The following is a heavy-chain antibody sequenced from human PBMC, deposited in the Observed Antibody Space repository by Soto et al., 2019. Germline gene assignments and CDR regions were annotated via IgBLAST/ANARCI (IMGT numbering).Heavy chain of an antibody. CDR3: AKVQYGDYDA. V-gene: IGHV3-23*01. Sequence: PGGSLRLSCAASGFTFSTYAMSWVRQAPGKGLEWVSAISGSGGSTYFADSVKGRFTISRENSKNTLYLQMNSLRAEDAAVYYCAKVQYGDYDAWGQGTLVTVSS. CDR2: ISGSGGST. J-gene: IGHJ4*02. D-gene: IGHD4-17*01. CDR1: GFTFSTYA.